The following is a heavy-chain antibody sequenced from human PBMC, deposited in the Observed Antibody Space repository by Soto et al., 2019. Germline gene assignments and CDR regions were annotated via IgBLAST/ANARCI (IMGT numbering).Heavy chain of an antibody. D-gene: IGHD1-1*01. V-gene: IGHV4-4*02. CDR2: IYHSGST. J-gene: IGHJ6*02. CDR1: AGSISSSNW. CDR3: ARATPHESYGIDV. Sequence: QVQLQESGPGLVKPSGTLSLTCAVSAGSISSSNWWSWVRQPPGKGLEWIGEIYHSGSTNYNPSLKSRVTISVDKSKNQFSLKLRSVPAADTAVYYCARATPHESYGIDVWGQGTTVAVSS.